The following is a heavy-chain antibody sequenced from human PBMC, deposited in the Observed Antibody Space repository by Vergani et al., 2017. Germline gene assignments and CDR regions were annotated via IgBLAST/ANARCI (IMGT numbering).Heavy chain of an antibody. CDR1: GGSFSSSSYY. CDR2: IYYSWST. D-gene: IGHD3-9*01. CDR3: ASYDILTGRLDY. Sequence: QLQLQESGPGLVKPSETLSLTCTVSGGSFSSSSYYWGWIRQPPGKGLEWIGSIYYSWSTYYNPSLTSRVTISVDTSKNPFSLKLSYVTAAATALYYCASYDILTGRLDYWGQGTLVTVSS. V-gene: IGHV4-39*07. J-gene: IGHJ4*02.